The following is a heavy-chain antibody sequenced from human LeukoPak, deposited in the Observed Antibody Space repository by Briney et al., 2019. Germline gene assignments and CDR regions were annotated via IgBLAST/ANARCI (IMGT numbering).Heavy chain of an antibody. Sequence: KSGGSLRLSCEASGFTFSDYHMSWIRQAPGKGLEWVSDISSGGSTKYYAYSVKGRFTISRDNAKNSLYLQMNSLRAEDTAVYYCARGDPYYDFWSGYEGSWFDPWGQGTLVTVSS. CDR1: GFTFSDYH. V-gene: IGHV3-11*04. CDR3: ARGDPYYDFWSGYEGSWFDP. CDR2: ISSGGSTK. J-gene: IGHJ5*02. D-gene: IGHD3-3*01.